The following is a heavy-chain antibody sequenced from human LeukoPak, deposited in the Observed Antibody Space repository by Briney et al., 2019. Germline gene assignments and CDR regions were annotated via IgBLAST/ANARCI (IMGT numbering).Heavy chain of an antibody. J-gene: IGHJ4*02. D-gene: IGHD5-18*01. CDR2: IYYSGST. V-gene: IGHV4-31*03. CDR1: GGSISSGGYY. CDR3: ARGRSWGWIQLWRGFDY. Sequence: SETLSLTCTVSGGSISSGGYYWSWIRQHPGKGLEWIGYIYYSGSTYYNPSLKSRVTISVDTSKNQFSLKLSSVTAADTAVYYCARGRSWGWIQLWRGFDYWGQGTLVTVSS.